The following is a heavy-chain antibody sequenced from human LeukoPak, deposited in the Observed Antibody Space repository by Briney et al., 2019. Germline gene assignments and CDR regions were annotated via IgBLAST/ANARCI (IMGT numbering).Heavy chain of an antibody. CDR3: ASHYCSGGSCYLLAIDY. V-gene: IGHV1-69*01. CDR1: GGTFSSYA. Sequence: SVKVSCKASGGTFSSYAISWVRQAPGQGLEWMGGIIPIFGTANYAQKFQGRVTITADESTSTAYLELSSLRSEETAVYYCASHYCSGGSCYLLAIDYWGQGTLVTVSS. CDR2: IIPIFGTA. D-gene: IGHD2-15*01. J-gene: IGHJ4*02.